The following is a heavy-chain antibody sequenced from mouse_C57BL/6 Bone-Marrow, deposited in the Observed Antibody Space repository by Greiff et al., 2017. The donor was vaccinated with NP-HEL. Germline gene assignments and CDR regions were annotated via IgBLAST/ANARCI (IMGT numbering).Heavy chain of an antibody. CDR2: IYPRSGNT. CDR3: ARRLYNFYYAMDY. CDR1: GYTFTSYG. V-gene: IGHV1-81*01. J-gene: IGHJ4*01. Sequence: VKLQESGAELARPGASVKLSCKASGYTFTSYGISWVKQRTGQGLEWIGEIYPRSGNTYYNEKFKGKATLTADKSSSTAYMELRSLTSEDSAVYFCARRLYNFYYAMDYWGQGTSVTVSS. D-gene: IGHD6-5*01.